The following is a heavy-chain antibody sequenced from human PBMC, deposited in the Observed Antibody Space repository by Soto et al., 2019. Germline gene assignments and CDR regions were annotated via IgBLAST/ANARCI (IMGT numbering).Heavy chain of an antibody. Sequence: SVKVSCKASGGTFSSYAISWVRQAPGQGLEWMGGIIPIFGTANYAQKFQGRVTITADESTSTAYMELSSLRSEDTAVYYCARGFDIVGDTTSYYYGMAVWGQGTTVTVSS. J-gene: IGHJ6*02. CDR2: IIPIFGTA. CDR3: ARGFDIVGDTTSYYYGMAV. CDR1: GGTFSSYA. V-gene: IGHV1-69*13. D-gene: IGHD1-26*01.